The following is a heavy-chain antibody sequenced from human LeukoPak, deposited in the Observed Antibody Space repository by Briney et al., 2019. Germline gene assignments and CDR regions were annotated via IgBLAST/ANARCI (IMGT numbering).Heavy chain of an antibody. CDR1: GFTFSSYA. CDR2: ISSSGSYI. CDR3: ARDYDRSGYSDS. Sequence: GGSLRLSCAASGFTFSSYAINWVRQAPGKGLEWVSSISSSGSYIYYADSVRGRFTISRDNAKNSLYLQMNCLRAEDTAVYYCARDYDRSGYSDSWGQGTLVTVSS. V-gene: IGHV3-21*01. D-gene: IGHD3-22*01. J-gene: IGHJ4*02.